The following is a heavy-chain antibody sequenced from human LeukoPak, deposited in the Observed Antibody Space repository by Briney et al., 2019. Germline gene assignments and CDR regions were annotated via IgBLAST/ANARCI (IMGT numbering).Heavy chain of an antibody. D-gene: IGHD4-23*01. CDR2: IYSGGST. J-gene: IGHJ4*02. Sequence: GGSLRLSCAASGFTVSSNYMSWVRQAPGKGLEWVSVIYSGGSTYYADSVKGRFTISRDNSKNTLYLQMNSLRAEDTAVHYCARNLAYGGNGMWGQGTLVTVSS. CDR1: GFTVSSNY. CDR3: ARNLAYGGNGM. V-gene: IGHV3-53*01.